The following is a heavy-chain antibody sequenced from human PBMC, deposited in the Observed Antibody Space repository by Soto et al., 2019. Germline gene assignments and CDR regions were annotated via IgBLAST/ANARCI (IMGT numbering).Heavy chain of an antibody. V-gene: IGHV3-72*01. CDR1: GFTLSDYY. CDR3: SRSRPGVTHDS. CDR2: TRNKANRYTT. D-gene: IGHD3-10*01. Sequence: EVLLVESGGGLVQPGGSLRLSCAVSGFTLSDYYMEWVRQAPGQGLEWIGLTRNKANRYTTEYAASVKGRFTISRDDSKNSVYLQMSSLNTEDTALYYCSRSRPGVTHDSWGQGTLVTVSS. J-gene: IGHJ4*02.